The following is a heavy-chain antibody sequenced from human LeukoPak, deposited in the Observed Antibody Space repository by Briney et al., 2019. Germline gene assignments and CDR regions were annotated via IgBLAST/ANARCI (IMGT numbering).Heavy chain of an antibody. J-gene: IGHJ4*02. Sequence: PSETLSLTCAVYGGSFSGYYWSWIRQPPGKGLEWIGEINHSGSTNYNPSLKSRVTISIDTSKNQFSLKLSSVTAADTAVYYCASLSSYYFDYWGQGMLVTVSS. CDR1: GGSFSGYY. CDR3: ASLSSYYFDY. D-gene: IGHD6-6*01. CDR2: INHSGST. V-gene: IGHV4-34*01.